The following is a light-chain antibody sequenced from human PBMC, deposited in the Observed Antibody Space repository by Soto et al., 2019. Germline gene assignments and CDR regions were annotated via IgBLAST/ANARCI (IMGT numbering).Light chain of an antibody. CDR3: QQYDDWPET. V-gene: IGKV3-15*01. CDR1: QGVSSN. CDR2: DAS. J-gene: IGKJ1*01. Sequence: EKVMTQSPATLSVSPGERATLSCRASQGVSSNLAWYQQKPGQAPRLLIYDASTRATGIPARFSGSGSGTEFTLNISSLQSEDLAVYYCQQYDDWPETFGQGTKVDIK.